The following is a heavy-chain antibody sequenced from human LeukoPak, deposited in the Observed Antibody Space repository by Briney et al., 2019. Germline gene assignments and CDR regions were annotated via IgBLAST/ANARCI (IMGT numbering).Heavy chain of an antibody. Sequence: GASVKVSCTASGYTFSSYDINWVRQAPGQGREWMGWMNPMSGNTGYAQKFQGRVTLTRHTSMGTAYMEMSSLRSDDPAVYFCARVPTHHDGITYYSAAFDIWGQGTMVTVSS. CDR3: ARVPTHHDGITYYSAAFDI. D-gene: IGHD3-22*01. CDR2: MNPMSGNT. CDR1: GYTFSSYD. J-gene: IGHJ3*02. V-gene: IGHV1-8*01.